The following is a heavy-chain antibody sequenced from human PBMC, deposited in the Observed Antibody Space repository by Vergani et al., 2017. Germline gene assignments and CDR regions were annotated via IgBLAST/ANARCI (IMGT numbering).Heavy chain of an antibody. V-gene: IGHV1-2*02. CDR3: ARDTAVTTVDGDIFIYYYGMDV. CDR2: INPNSGGT. Sequence: QVQLVQSGAEVKKPGASVKVSCKASGYTFTGYYMHWVRQAPGQGLEWMGWINPNSGGTNYAQKFQGRVTMTRDTSISTAYMELSRLRSDDTAVYYCARDTAVTTVDGDIFIYYYGMDVWGQGTTVTVSS. J-gene: IGHJ6*02. D-gene: IGHD4-11*01. CDR1: GYTFTGYY.